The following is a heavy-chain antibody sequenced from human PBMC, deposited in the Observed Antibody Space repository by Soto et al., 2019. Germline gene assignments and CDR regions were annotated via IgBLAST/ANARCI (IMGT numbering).Heavy chain of an antibody. D-gene: IGHD4-17*01. CDR2: IKQDGSEK. CDR3: ARDRGSFGDYPYYYYYMDV. J-gene: IGHJ6*03. Sequence: PGGSLRLSCAASGFTFSSYWMIWVRQAPGKGLEWVANIKQDGSEKYYVDSVKGRFTISRDNAKNSLYLQMNSLRAEDTAVYYCARDRGSFGDYPYYYYYMDVWGKGTTVTVSS. V-gene: IGHV3-7*01. CDR1: GFTFSSYW.